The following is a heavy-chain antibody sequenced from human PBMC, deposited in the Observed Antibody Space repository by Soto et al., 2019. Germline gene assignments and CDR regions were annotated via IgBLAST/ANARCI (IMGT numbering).Heavy chain of an antibody. CDR2: IYYSGST. CDR1: GGSISSGGYY. D-gene: IGHD3-10*01. Sequence: SETLSLTCTVSGGSISSGGYYWSWIRQHPGKGLEWIGYIYYSGSTYYNPSLKSRVTISVDTSKNQFSLKLSSVTAADTAVYYCTALDSYYFDYWGQGTLVTVSS. CDR3: TALDSYYFDY. J-gene: IGHJ4*02. V-gene: IGHV4-31*03.